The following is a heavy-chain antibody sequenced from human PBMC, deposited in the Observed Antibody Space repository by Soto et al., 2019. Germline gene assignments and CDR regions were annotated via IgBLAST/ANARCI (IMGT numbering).Heavy chain of an antibody. CDR3: ARHGFGSLHGLVDV. V-gene: IGHV4-59*08. D-gene: IGHD3-10*01. CDR2: IKYNGDS. Sequence: QVQLQESGPGLVKPSETLSLTCTVSGGSITNYYCSWFRQPPGKGLEWIGYIKYNGDSAYNLSLKVRVPMSMDTSKTQFSLMLESVTATDTAVYYCARHGFGSLHGLVDVWGQGTTVIVSS. CDR1: GGSITNYY. J-gene: IGHJ6*02.